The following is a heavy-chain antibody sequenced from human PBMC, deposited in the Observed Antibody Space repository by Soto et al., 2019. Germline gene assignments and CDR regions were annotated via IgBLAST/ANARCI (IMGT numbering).Heavy chain of an antibody. J-gene: IGHJ5*02. V-gene: IGHV4-30-2*01. CDR2: IYHSGST. D-gene: IGHD1-1*01. CDR3: ARDQLEGNWFDP. CDR1: GVSISSGGYS. Sequence: PSETLSLTCAVSGVSISSGGYSWNWIRQPPGKGLEWIGYIYHSGSTLYNPSLKSRVTISVDKSKNQFSLKLSSVTAADTAVYYCARDQLEGNWFDPWGRGTLVTVSS.